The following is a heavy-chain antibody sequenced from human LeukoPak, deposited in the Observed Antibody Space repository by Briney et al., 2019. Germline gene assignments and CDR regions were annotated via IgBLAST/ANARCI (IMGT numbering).Heavy chain of an antibody. CDR2: TRSKAYGGTT. CDR3: TRRTWAHDAFDI. D-gene: IGHD1/OR15-1a*01. V-gene: IGHV3-49*04. J-gene: IGHJ3*02. CDR1: RFTFGDYA. Sequence: GGSLRLSCAAYRFTFGDYAMSWVRQAPGKGLEWLGLTRSKAYGGTTEYAASVKGRFTISRDDSKSIAYLQMNSLKTEDTAVYYCTRRTWAHDAFDIWGQGTMVTVSS.